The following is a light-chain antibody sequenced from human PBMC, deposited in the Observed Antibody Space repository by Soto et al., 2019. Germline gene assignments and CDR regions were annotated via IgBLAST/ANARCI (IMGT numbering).Light chain of an antibody. CDR2: GAS. CDR1: QSISSN. Sequence: EIVMTQSPATLSVSPGERAILSCRASQSISSNLAWYQQKPGQAPRLLIYGASTRATGIPARFSGSGSGTEFTLTISSLQSEDFAVYYCQQYNNWPPGTFGQGTKVEIK. V-gene: IGKV3-15*01. CDR3: QQYNNWPPGT. J-gene: IGKJ1*01.